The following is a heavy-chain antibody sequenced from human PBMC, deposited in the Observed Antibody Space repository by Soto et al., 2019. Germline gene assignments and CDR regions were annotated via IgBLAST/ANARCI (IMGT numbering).Heavy chain of an antibody. D-gene: IGHD6-19*01. CDR2: INHSGST. V-gene: IGHV4-34*01. Sequence: QVQLQQWGAGLLKPSETLSLTCAVYGGSFSGYYWSWIRQPPGKGLEWIGEINHSGSTNYNPSLKSRVTISVDTSKNQFSLKLSSVTAADTAVYYCARGVAIPSWRLVPHFDYWGQGTLVTVSS. CDR1: GGSFSGYY. J-gene: IGHJ4*02. CDR3: ARGVAIPSWRLVPHFDY.